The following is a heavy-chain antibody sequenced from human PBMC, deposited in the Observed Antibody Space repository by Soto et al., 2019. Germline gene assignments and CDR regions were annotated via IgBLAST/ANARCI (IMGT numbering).Heavy chain of an antibody. V-gene: IGHV4-31*03. CDR3: ARVGPYYYGSGRLMDV. CDR1: GGSISSGGYY. D-gene: IGHD3-10*01. J-gene: IGHJ6*02. Sequence: KPSETLSLTCTVSGGSISSGGYYWSWIRQHPGKGLEWIGYIYYSGSTYYNPSLKSRVTISVDTSKDQFSLKLSSVTAADTAVYCCARVGPYYYGSGRLMDVWGQGTTVTVSS. CDR2: IYYSGST.